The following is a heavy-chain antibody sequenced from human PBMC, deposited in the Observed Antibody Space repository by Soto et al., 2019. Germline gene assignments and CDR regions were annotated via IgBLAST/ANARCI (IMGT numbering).Heavy chain of an antibody. Sequence: GGSLRLSCSTSGFTFSTYAMNWVRQAPGKGLEWVSAISGSGGSTYYADSVRGRFTISRDNSKNTLYLQMNSLRAEDTAVYYCAKDSYFAFDIWGQGTMVTVSS. CDR1: GFTFSTYA. D-gene: IGHD3-10*01. CDR3: AKDSYFAFDI. V-gene: IGHV3-23*01. CDR2: ISGSGGST. J-gene: IGHJ3*02.